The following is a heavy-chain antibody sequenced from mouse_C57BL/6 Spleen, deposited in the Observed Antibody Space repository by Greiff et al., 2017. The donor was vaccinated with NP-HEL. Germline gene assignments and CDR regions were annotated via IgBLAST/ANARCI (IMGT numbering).Heavy chain of an antibody. D-gene: IGHD3-2*01. CDR3: ARGETAGEYYFDY. V-gene: IGHV1-26*01. CDR1: GYTFTDYY. Sequence: EVQLQQSGPELVKPGASVKISCKASGYTFTDYYMNWVKQSHGKSLEWIGDINPNNGGTSYNQKFKGKATLTVDKSSSTAYMELRSLTSEDSAVYYCARGETAGEYYFDYWGQGTTLTVSS. CDR2: INPNNGGT. J-gene: IGHJ2*01.